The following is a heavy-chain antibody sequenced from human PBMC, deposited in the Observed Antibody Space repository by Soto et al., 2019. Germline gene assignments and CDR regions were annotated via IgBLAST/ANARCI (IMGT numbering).Heavy chain of an antibody. D-gene: IGHD5-18*01. CDR2: ITTYNGNT. CDR3: ARGRQLWSYDY. Sequence: VASVKVSCKASGYSFTTYGITWVRQAPGQGLEWMGWITTYNGNTNYAQKLQGRVTVTTDTSTTTAYMELRSLRSDDTAVYYCARGRQLWSYDYWGQGTLVTVSS. CDR1: GYSFTTYG. J-gene: IGHJ4*02. V-gene: IGHV1-18*01.